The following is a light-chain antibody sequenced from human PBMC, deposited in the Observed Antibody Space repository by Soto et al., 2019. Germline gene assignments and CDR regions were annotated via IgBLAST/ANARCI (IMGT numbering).Light chain of an antibody. Sequence: EIVLTQSPGTLSLSPGERATLSCRASQTVSGAYLAWYRQKPGLAPRGLIYDVSRRATGIPDRFSGSGSGTDFTLTVSRLEPEDFAAYYCQQYGSSPETFGQGTKVGIK. CDR3: QQYGSSPET. CDR1: QTVSGAY. CDR2: DVS. J-gene: IGKJ1*01. V-gene: IGKV3-20*01.